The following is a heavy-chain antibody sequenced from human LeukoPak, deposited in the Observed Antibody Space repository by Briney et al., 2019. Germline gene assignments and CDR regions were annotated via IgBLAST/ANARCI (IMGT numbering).Heavy chain of an antibody. CDR3: ARSRELLGPDYFDY. D-gene: IGHD1-26*01. CDR1: GGSISSYY. Sequence: PSETLSLTCTVSGGSISSYYWSWIRQPAGKGLEWIGRIYTSGSTNYNPSLKSRVTMSVDTSKNQFSLKLSSVTAADTAVYYCARSRELLGPDYFDYWGQGTLVTVSS. V-gene: IGHV4-4*07. J-gene: IGHJ4*02. CDR2: IYTSGST.